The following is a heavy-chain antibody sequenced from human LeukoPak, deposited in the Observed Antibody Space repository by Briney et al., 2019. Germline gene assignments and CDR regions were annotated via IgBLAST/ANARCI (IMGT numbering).Heavy chain of an antibody. D-gene: IGHD6-13*01. CDR1: GGSLSGHY. V-gene: IGHV4-34*01. J-gene: IGHJ6*03. CDR2: INHSGST. Sequence: SETLSLTCAVYGGSLSGHYWSWIRQPPGKGLEWIGEINHSGSTKYNPSLKSRVTISVDKSKNQFSLKLSSVTAADTAVYYCARTTEAHSWRTRYYDYYMDVWGKGTTVTVSS. CDR3: ARTTEAHSWRTRYYDYYMDV.